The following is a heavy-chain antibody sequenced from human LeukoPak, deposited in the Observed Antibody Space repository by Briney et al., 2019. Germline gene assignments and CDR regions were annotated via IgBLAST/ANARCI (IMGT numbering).Heavy chain of an antibody. Sequence: SETLSLTCTVSGGSISSGGYYWSWIRQHPGKGLEWIGYIYYSGSTYYNPSLKSRVTISVDTSKNQFSLKLSSVTAADTAVYYCARGAPYYYDSSGYQRRAFDIWGQGTMVTVSS. CDR2: IYYSGST. CDR3: ARGAPYYYDSSGYQRRAFDI. V-gene: IGHV4-31*03. D-gene: IGHD3-22*01. CDR1: GGSISSGGYY. J-gene: IGHJ3*02.